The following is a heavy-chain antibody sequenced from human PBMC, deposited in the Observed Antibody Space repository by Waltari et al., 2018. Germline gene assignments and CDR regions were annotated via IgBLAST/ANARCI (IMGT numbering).Heavy chain of an antibody. Sequence: QVQLVESGGGVVQPGGSLRLSCAASGFTFKNFARHWVRQAPGKGLEWVAVISYDGSNTYYADSVKGRFTISRDNSRDTLYLQMSSLRVEDTAVYYCVETPGIATSAFASWGQGTLVTVSS. CDR1: GFTFKNFA. D-gene: IGHD6-13*01. CDR2: ISYDGSNT. J-gene: IGHJ5*01. V-gene: IGHV3-30-3*01. CDR3: VETPGIATSAFAS.